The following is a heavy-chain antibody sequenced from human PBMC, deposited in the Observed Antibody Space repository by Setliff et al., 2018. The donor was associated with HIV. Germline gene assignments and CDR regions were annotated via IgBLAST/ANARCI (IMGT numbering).Heavy chain of an antibody. CDR2: IYYSGST. Sequence: PSETLSLTCTVSGGSMSSYYWSWIRQPPGKGLEWIGYIYYSGSTNYNPSLKSRVTISVDTSKNQFSLKLSSVTAADTAVYYCARADIVVVPAAISSIFYYYYYMDVWGKGTTVTVSS. J-gene: IGHJ6*03. CDR1: GGSMSSYY. D-gene: IGHD2-2*01. V-gene: IGHV4-59*01. CDR3: ARADIVVVPAAISSIFYYYYYMDV.